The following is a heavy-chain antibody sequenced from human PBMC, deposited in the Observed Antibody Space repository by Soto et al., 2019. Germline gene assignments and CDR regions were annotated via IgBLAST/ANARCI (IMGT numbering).Heavy chain of an antibody. CDR1: GFTFSKHG. J-gene: IGHJ4*02. CDR3: ARDDDFPDNGLDY. D-gene: IGHD1-1*01. V-gene: IGHV3-33*01. Sequence: QVQLVESGGGVVQPGRSLRLSCAVSGFTFSKHGMHWVSQAPGKGLEWVAVILADGSRQHYGDSVKGRFTISRDNAKNTLFLQMESLRAEDTAVYYCARDDDFPDNGLDYWGQGILVTVSS. CDR2: ILADGSRQ.